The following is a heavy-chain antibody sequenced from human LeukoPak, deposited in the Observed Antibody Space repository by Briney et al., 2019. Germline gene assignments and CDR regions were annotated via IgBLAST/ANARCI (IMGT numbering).Heavy chain of an antibody. D-gene: IGHD3-3*01. V-gene: IGHV4-34*01. CDR1: GGSFSTYY. CDR3: ARVTIFGVVINDY. CDR2: INHSGST. Sequence: PSETLSLTCAVYGGSFSTYYWTWIRQPPGKGLEWIGEINHSGSTNYNPSLKSRATISVDTSKKQFSLNVSSVTAADTAVYYCARVTIFGVVINDYWGQGTLVTVSS. J-gene: IGHJ4*02.